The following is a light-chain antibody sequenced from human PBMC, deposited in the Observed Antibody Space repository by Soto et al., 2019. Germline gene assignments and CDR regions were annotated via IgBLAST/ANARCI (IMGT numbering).Light chain of an antibody. V-gene: IGKV1-27*01. CDR3: QKYYGAPQT. J-gene: IGKJ1*01. Sequence: DIPMTQSPSSLSASVGDRVTITCRASQGISSFLAWYQQKPGKAPKLLISAASTLQSGVPSRFSGSGSGTDFSLTISSLQPEDVATYYCQKYYGAPQTFGQGTKVEIK. CDR1: QGISSF. CDR2: AAS.